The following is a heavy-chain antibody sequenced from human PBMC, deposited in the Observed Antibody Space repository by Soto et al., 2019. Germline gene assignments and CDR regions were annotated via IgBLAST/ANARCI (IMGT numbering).Heavy chain of an antibody. CDR2: IYYSGST. D-gene: IGHD3-10*01. CDR3: ARMMVRAPSHFDY. J-gene: IGHJ4*02. CDR1: GGSSRSGGYY. V-gene: IGHV4-31*03. Sequence: SETLSLTSTVSGGSSRSGGYYWSWIRQHPGKGLEWIGYIYYSGSTYYNPSLKSRVTISVDTSKNQFSLKLSSVTAADTAVYYCARMMVRAPSHFDYWGQGTLVTVSS.